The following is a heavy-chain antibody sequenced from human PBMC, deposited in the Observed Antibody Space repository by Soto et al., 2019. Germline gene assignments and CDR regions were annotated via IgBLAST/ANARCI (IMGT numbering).Heavy chain of an antibody. D-gene: IGHD2-2*01. CDR3: ARDTPLYCSSTSCYGGNKDYYYYGMDV. CDR1: GYTFTSYA. Sequence: GASVKVSCKASGYTFTSYAMHWVRQAPGQRLEWVGWINAGNGNTKYSQKFQGRVTITRDTSASTAYMELSSLRSEDTAVYYCARDTPLYCSSTSCYGGNKDYYYYGMDVWGQGTTVTVSS. J-gene: IGHJ6*02. V-gene: IGHV1-3*01. CDR2: INAGNGNT.